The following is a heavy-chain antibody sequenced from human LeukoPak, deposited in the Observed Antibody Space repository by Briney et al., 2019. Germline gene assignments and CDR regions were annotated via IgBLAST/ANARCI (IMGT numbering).Heavy chain of an antibody. V-gene: IGHV1-18*01. J-gene: IGHJ4*02. D-gene: IGHD1-26*01. CDR1: GYTFTSYG. Sequence: GASVKVSCKASGYTFTSYGISWVRQAPGHGLEWMGWISAYNGNTDYAQKLQGRVTMTTDTSTSTAYMEVRSLRSDDTAVYYCARAYSGSYYYYWGQGTLVTVSS. CDR3: ARAYSGSYYYY. CDR2: ISAYNGNT.